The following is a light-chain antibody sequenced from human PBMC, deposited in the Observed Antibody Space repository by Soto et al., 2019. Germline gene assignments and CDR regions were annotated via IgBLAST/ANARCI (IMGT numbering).Light chain of an antibody. CDR2: GAS. J-gene: IGKJ1*01. CDR1: QSVSSSY. V-gene: IGKV3-20*01. Sequence: EIVLTQSPGTLSLSPGERATLSCRASQSVSSSYLAWYQQKPGQAPRLLIYGASSRATGIPDRFSGSGSGTYFTFTISRLEPEDFAVYSCKQYGSSRTFXKGTKVDIK. CDR3: KQYGSSRT.